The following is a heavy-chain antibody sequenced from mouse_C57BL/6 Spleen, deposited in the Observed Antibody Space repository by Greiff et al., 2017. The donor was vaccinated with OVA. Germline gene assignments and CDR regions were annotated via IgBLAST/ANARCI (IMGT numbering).Heavy chain of an antibody. J-gene: IGHJ4*01. D-gene: IGHD3-3*01. CDR1: GFSLTSYG. CDR2: IWRGGST. V-gene: IGHV2-5*01. CDR3: AKEEGRGSYAMDY. Sequence: QVHVKQSGPGLVQPSQSLSITCTVSGFSLTSYGVHWVRQSPGKGLEWLGVIWRGGSTDYNAAFMSRLSITKDNSKSQVFFKMNSLQADDTAIYYCAKEEGRGSYAMDYWGQGTSVTVSS.